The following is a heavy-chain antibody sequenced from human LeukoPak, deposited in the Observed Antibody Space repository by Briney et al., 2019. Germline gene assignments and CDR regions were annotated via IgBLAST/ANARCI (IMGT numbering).Heavy chain of an antibody. V-gene: IGHV1-69*13. D-gene: IGHD4-17*01. J-gene: IGHJ4*02. CDR1: GGTFSSYA. Sequence: GASVKVSCKASGGTFSSYAISWVRQAPGQGLEWMGGIIPIFGTANYAQKFQGRVTITADESTSTAYMELGSLRSEDTAVYYCARADYGDYGYFDYWGQGTLVTVSS. CDR3: ARADYGDYGYFDY. CDR2: IIPIFGTA.